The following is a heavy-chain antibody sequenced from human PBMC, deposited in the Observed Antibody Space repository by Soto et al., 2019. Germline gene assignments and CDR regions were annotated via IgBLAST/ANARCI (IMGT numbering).Heavy chain of an antibody. Sequence: SQTLSLTCAISGDSVSSNSAAWNWIRQSPSRGLEWLGRTYYRSKWYNDYAVSVKSRITINPDTSKNQFSLQLNSVTPEDTAVHYCARVKRQWLVHDWFDPWGQGTLVTVSS. CDR2: TYYRSKWYN. D-gene: IGHD6-19*01. J-gene: IGHJ5*02. V-gene: IGHV6-1*01. CDR1: GDSVSSNSAA. CDR3: ARVKRQWLVHDWFDP.